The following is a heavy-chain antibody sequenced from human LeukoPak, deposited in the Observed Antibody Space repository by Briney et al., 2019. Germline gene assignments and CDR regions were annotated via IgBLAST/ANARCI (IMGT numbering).Heavy chain of an antibody. CDR1: GYTFTSYD. CDR3: ARVSRDTAMVKEEAFDI. D-gene: IGHD5-18*01. J-gene: IGHJ3*02. CDR2: MNPNSGNT. Sequence: ASVKVSCKASGYTFTSYDINWVRQATGQGLEWMGWMNPNSGNTGYAQKFQGRVTITRNTSISTAYMELSRLRSDDTAVYYCARVSRDTAMVKEEAFDIWGQGTMVTVSS. V-gene: IGHV1-8*03.